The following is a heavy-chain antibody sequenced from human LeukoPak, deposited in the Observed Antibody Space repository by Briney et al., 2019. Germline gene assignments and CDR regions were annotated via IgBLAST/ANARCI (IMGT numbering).Heavy chain of an antibody. CDR3: AKDHGYSYGLDY. J-gene: IGHJ4*02. V-gene: IGHV3-30*02. Sequence: GGSLRLSCAASGFTFSSYGMHWVRQAPGKGLEWVAFIRYDGSNKYYADSVKGRFTISRDNSKNTLYLQMNSLRAEDTAVYYCAKDHGYSYGLDYWGQGTLVTVSS. CDR2: IRYDGSNK. D-gene: IGHD5-18*01. CDR1: GFTFSSYG.